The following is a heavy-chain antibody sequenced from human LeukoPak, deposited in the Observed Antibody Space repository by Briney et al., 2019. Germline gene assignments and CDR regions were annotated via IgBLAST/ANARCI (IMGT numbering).Heavy chain of an antibody. CDR2: IKEDGTEK. J-gene: IGHJ4*02. D-gene: IGHD1-1*01. V-gene: IGHV3-7*01. Sequence: GGSLRLSCAASGFTFTAYSMNWVRQAPGKGLEWVANIKEDGTEKNLVDSVKGRFTISRDNTKNLLFLEMNNLRGDDTAIYYCVRESRPGGAMGLYHNLDYWGQGTLVAVSS. CDR1: GFTFTAYS. CDR3: VRESRPGGAMGLYHNLDY.